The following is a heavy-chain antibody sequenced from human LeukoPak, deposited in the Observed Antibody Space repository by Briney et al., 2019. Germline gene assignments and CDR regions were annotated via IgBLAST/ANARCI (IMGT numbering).Heavy chain of an antibody. CDR2: IYRSGGT. V-gene: IGHV4-4*02. J-gene: IGHJ4*02. CDR3: VRDFDDGNYALRY. CDR1: GDSVSSSVSGNSR. D-gene: IGHD4-17*01. Sequence: PSETLSLTCAVSGDSVSSSVSGNSRWNWVRQTPGKGLEWIGEIYRSGGTHYNPALRRRVTMSLDRSKNHLSLNVRSVTAADTAVYYCVRDFDDGNYALRYWGQGTLVTVSS.